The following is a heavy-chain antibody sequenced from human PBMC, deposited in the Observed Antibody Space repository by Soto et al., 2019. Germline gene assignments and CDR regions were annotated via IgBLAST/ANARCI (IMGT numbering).Heavy chain of an antibody. CDR1: GFTVSSNY. CDR2: IYSGGST. Sequence: EVQLVESGGGLVQPGGSLRLSCAASGFTVSSNYMSWVRQAPGKGLEWVSVIYSGGSTYYADSVKGRFTISRHNSKNTLYLQMNSLRAEDTAVYYCVRGVNTRSYYYYHMDVWGKGTTVTVSS. D-gene: IGHD3-10*01. CDR3: VRGVNTRSYYYYHMDV. J-gene: IGHJ6*03. V-gene: IGHV3-53*04.